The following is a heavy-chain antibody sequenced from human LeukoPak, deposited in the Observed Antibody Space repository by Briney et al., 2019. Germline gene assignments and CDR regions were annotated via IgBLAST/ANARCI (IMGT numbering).Heavy chain of an antibody. Sequence: GGSLRLSCAASGFTFSNYWMNWVRQAPGKGLEWVASIGQDGSENYYVDSVKGRFTISRDNAKNSLYLQMNSLRAEDTAVYYCARVSRGGIAVANTGPYFDYWGQGTLVTVSS. D-gene: IGHD6-19*01. CDR3: ARVSRGGIAVANTGPYFDY. CDR1: GFTFSNYW. V-gene: IGHV3-7*01. J-gene: IGHJ4*02. CDR2: IGQDGSEN.